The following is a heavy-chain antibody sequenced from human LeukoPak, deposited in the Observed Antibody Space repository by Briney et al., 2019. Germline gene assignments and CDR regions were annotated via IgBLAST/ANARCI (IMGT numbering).Heavy chain of an antibody. D-gene: IGHD3-22*01. CDR2: IWYDGTNN. Sequence: GGSLRLSCAASGFTFSSYGMHWVRQAPGRGLEWVASIWYDGTNNYYADSVKGRFTISRDNSKNTLYLQMNSLRAEDTAVYYCARDRGYYDSSGPRDYWGQGTLVTVSS. CDR1: GFTFSSYG. V-gene: IGHV3-33*01. CDR3: ARDRGYYDSSGPRDY. J-gene: IGHJ4*02.